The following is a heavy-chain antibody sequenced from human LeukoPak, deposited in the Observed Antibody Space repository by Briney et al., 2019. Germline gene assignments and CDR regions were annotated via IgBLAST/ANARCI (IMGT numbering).Heavy chain of an antibody. Sequence: GGSLRLSCAASGFTFSNAWMNWVRQAPGKGLEWVGHIKSKTDGGTTDYAAPVKGRFTISRDNAKNSLYLQMNSLRAEDTAVYYCARAQYYDFWSGYTDPNTNLDYWGQGTLVTVSS. D-gene: IGHD3-3*01. J-gene: IGHJ4*02. CDR2: IKSKTDGGTT. V-gene: IGHV3-15*01. CDR3: ARAQYYDFWSGYTDPNTNLDY. CDR1: GFTFSNAW.